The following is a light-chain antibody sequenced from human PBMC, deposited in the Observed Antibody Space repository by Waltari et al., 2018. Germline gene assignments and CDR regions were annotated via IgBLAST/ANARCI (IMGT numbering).Light chain of an antibody. J-gene: IGLJ2*01. Sequence: SYELSQPPSMSVSPGQTASIPCSGDKLGDKYVSWYTQKPGQSPVLVIFQDNKRPPGIPERFSGSNSGNTATLTISGTQAMDEADYYCQAWDSSTLVFGGGTKLTVL. V-gene: IGLV3-1*01. CDR2: QDN. CDR1: KLGDKY. CDR3: QAWDSSTLV.